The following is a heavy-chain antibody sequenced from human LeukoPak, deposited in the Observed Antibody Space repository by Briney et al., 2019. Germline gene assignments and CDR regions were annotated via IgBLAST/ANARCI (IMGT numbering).Heavy chain of an antibody. CDR2: INLSSGGT. V-gene: IGHV1-2*02. Sequence: ASVKVSCKASGFTFTAFYMHWVRQAPGQGLEWMACINLSSGGTNYAQRFQGRVTMTRDTSISTAYMELSSLRSDDTAVYYCVTSTGYFNTWGAFDIWGQGTMVTVSS. CDR1: GFTFTAFY. D-gene: IGHD2-15*01. J-gene: IGHJ3*02. CDR3: VTSTGYFNTWGAFDI.